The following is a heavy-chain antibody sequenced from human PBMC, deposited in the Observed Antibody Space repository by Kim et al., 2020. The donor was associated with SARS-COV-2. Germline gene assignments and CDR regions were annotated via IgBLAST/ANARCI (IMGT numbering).Heavy chain of an antibody. V-gene: IGHV3-33*01. CDR1: GFTFSYSG. CDR2: IWSDGSNK. Sequence: GGSLRLSCAASGFTFSYSGLHWVRQAPGKGLEWVAVIWSDGSNKYYADSVKGRFTISRDDSKNMLYLQMNSLRAEDTALYYCARDSRSGGNYMDVWGKGTTVMVSS. D-gene: IGHD2-15*01. J-gene: IGHJ6*03. CDR3: ARDSRSGGNYMDV.